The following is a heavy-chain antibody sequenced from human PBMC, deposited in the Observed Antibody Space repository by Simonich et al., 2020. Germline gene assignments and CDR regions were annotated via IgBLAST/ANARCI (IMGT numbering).Heavy chain of an antibody. V-gene: IGHV1-2*02. D-gene: IGHD6-6*01. J-gene: IGHJ6*03. CDR2: INPSRGGP. CDR3: ARDRAARYYYYYYMDV. CDR1: GYTFTGYY. Sequence: QVQLVQSGAEVKKPGASVKVSCKASGYTFTGYYFPWVRRAPGQGVGGMGWINPSRGGPNYAQKFQGDVTKTRDTSISTAYMALSRLRSDVTAVYYCARDRAARYYYYYYMDVWGKGTTVTVSS.